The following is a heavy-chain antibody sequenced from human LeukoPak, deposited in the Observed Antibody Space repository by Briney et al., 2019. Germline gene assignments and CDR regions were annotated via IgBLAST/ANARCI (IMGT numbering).Heavy chain of an antibody. CDR1: GFTVTSYG. V-gene: IGHV3-30*02. CDR2: IRHGGGNK. Sequence: GGSLRLSCAASGFTVTSYGMHWVRQAPGKGLEWVAFIRHGGGNKYYTDSVKGRFTISRDNSKNTLYLQMNSLRAENTAVYYCAKDIAYYYDSSGPLFDNWGQGTLVTVSS. D-gene: IGHD3-22*01. J-gene: IGHJ4*02. CDR3: AKDIAYYYDSSGPLFDN.